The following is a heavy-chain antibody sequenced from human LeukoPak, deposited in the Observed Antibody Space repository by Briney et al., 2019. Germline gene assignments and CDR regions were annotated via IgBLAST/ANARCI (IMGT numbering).Heavy chain of an antibody. Sequence: GGSLRLSCAASGYTFSSYAMSWVRQAPGKGLEWVSAISGSGGSTYYADSVKGRFTISRDNSKNTLYLQMNSLRAEDTAVYYCARVISSWFDYWGQGTLVSVSS. V-gene: IGHV3-23*01. CDR2: ISGSGGST. J-gene: IGHJ4*02. CDR3: ARVISSWFDY. D-gene: IGHD6-13*01. CDR1: GYTFSSYA.